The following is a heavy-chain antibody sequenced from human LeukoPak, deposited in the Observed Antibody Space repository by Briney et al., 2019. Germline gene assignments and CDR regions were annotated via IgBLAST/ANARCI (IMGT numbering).Heavy chain of an antibody. J-gene: IGHJ4*02. D-gene: IGHD5-24*01. CDR1: GGSIGSGGYY. V-gene: IGHV4-31*11. Sequence: SETLSLTCAVSGGSIGSGGYYWSWIRQHPGRGLEWIGYIYYSGSIYYNPSLKSRVSISMDMSKNQFSLNLRSVTAADTAMYFCARRDGYKQFDFWGQGTLVTVPS. CDR3: ARRDGYKQFDF. CDR2: IYYSGSI.